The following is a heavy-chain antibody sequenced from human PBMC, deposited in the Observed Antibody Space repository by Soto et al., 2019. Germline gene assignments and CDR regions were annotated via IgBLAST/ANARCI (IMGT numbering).Heavy chain of an antibody. D-gene: IGHD5-12*01. Sequence: ISSKGSEGKCVSFWVRRVLQKTGKGLEWMGRIDPSDSYTNYSPSFQGHVTISADKSISTAYLQWSSLKASDTAMYYFSTATWVATIEDYYHGMDFWGQGTTVTVSS. J-gene: IGHJ6*02. CDR1: EGKCVSFW. CDR3: STATWVATIEDYYHGMDF. CDR2: IDPSDSYT. V-gene: IGHV5-10-1*01.